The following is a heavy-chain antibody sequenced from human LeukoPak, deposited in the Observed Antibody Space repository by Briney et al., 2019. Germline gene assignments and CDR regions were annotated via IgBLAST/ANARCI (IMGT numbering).Heavy chain of an antibody. CDR3: ARVQLGGSWFFDL. D-gene: IGHD5-12*01. CDR1: GFTFSSYW. J-gene: IGHJ2*01. Sequence: PGGSLRLSCAASGFTFSSYWMSWVRQAPGTGLEWVANIKQDGSEEYYVDSVRGRLTISRDNAKNSLYLQMNSLRAEDTAVYYCARVQLGGSWFFDLWGRGTLVTVFS. V-gene: IGHV3-7*03. CDR2: IKQDGSEE.